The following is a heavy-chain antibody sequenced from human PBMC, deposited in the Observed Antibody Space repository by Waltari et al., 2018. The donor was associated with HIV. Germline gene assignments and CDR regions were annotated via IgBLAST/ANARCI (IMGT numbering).Heavy chain of an antibody. J-gene: IGHJ4*02. V-gene: IGHV4-34*01. CDR3: ARGNYYDSSTCDY. CDR1: GGSFSGYY. D-gene: IGHD3-22*01. Sequence: QVQLQQWGAGLLKPSETLSLTCAVYGGSFSGYYWSWIRQPPGKGLEWIGEINHSGSTNYNPSLKSRVTISVDTSKNQFSLKLSSVTAADTAVYYCARGNYYDSSTCDYWGQGTLVTVSS. CDR2: INHSGST.